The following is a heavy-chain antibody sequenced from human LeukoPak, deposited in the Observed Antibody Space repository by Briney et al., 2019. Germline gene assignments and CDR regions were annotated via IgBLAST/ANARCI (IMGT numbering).Heavy chain of an antibody. D-gene: IGHD1-14*01. CDR2: INSDGSSI. CDR1: GFTFSSYW. CDR3: ARGTGYGVFDY. V-gene: IGHV3-74*01. Sequence: GGSLRLSCAASGFTFSSYWRHWVRQAPGKGLVWVSRINSDGSSISYADSVKGRLTISRDNAKNTLYLQMNSLRGEDTAVYYCARGTGYGVFDYWGQGTLVTVSS. J-gene: IGHJ4*02.